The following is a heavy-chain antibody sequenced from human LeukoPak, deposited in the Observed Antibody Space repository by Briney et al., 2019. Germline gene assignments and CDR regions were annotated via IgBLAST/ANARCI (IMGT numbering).Heavy chain of an antibody. CDR2: ISPSGDIT. CDR1: GFTFSNHG. Sequence: GGPLRLSCAASGFTFSNHGMNWVRQAPGKGLEWVSGISPSGDITYYADSVKGRFTISRDNSKNTLYLEVISLTAEDTAVYYCAKDDAWLRFGEWSQGTLVTVSS. CDR3: AKDDAWLRFGE. D-gene: IGHD3-10*01. V-gene: IGHV3-23*01. J-gene: IGHJ4*02.